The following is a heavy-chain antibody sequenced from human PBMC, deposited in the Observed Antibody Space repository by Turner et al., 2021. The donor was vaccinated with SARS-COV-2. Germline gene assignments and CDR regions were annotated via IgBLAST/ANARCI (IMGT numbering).Heavy chain of an antibody. V-gene: IGHV1-2*04. CDR1: GYTFTGYY. J-gene: IGHJ5*02. CDR2: INPNSGGT. D-gene: IGHD5-18*01. CDR3: AREDRGYSYGYGRFDP. Sequence: QVQLVQSGAEVKKPGASVKVSCKASGYTFTGYYMHWVRQAPGQGLEWMGWINPNSGGTNYAQKFQGWVTMTRDTSISTAYMELSRLRSDDTAVYYGAREDRGYSYGYGRFDPWGQGTLVTVSS.